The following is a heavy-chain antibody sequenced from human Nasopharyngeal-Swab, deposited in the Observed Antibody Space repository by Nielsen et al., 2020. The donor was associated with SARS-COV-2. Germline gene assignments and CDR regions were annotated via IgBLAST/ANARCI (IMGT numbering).Heavy chain of an antibody. Sequence: GGSLRLSCAASGFTFSSYGMHWVRQAPGKGLEWVAVISYDGSNKYYADSVKGRFTISRDNSKNTLYLQMNSLRAEDTAVYYCAKGGLAVVPAAMYHYWGQGTLVTVSS. CDR2: ISYDGSNK. J-gene: IGHJ4*02. D-gene: IGHD2-2*01. V-gene: IGHV3-30*18. CDR1: GFTFSSYG. CDR3: AKGGLAVVPAAMYHY.